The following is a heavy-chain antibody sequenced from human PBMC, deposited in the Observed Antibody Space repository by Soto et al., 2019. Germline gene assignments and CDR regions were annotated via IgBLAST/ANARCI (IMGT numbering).Heavy chain of an antibody. CDR2: INAGNGNT. V-gene: IGHV1-3*01. J-gene: IGHJ6*02. CDR1: GYTFTSYA. CDR3: ARDKREQLVQSYYYGMDV. Sequence: GASVKVSCKASGYTFTSYAMHWVRQAPGQRLEWMGWINAGNGNTKYSQKFQGRVAITRDTSASTAYTELSSLRSEDTAVYYCARDKREQLVQSYYYGMDVWGQGTTVTVSS. D-gene: IGHD6-6*01.